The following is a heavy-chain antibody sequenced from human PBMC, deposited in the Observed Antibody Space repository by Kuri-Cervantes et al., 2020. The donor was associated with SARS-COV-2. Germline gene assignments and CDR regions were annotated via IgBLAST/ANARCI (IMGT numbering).Heavy chain of an antibody. CDR1: GYTVSSYG. CDR3: ARSYYGRYSDGFDI. D-gene: IGHD1-26*01. J-gene: IGHJ3*02. CDR2: IRVSNGNT. V-gene: IGHV1-18*04. Sequence: ASVKVSCKGYGYTVSSYGIAWVRQAPGQGLEWMAWIRVSNGNTNSAQKFQARVAMTTDTSTNTVFMELRSPRSDDTAVYYCARSYYGRYSDGFDIWGQGTLVTVS.